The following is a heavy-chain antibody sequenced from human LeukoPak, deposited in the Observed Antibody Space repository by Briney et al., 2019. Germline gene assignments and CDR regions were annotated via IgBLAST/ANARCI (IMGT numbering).Heavy chain of an antibody. CDR2: ISYSRTT. J-gene: IGHJ4*02. V-gene: IGHV4-39*01. Sequence: EPSETLSLTCSVSGDSISSSSYYWGWIRQPPGKGLEWIGSISYSRTTYYNPSLKSRVTISVDTSKNQFSLKLSSVTAADTTVYYCARHYGDDNSGYYFDYWGQGALVTVSS. CDR3: ARHYGDDNSGYYFDY. CDR1: GDSISSSSYY. D-gene: IGHD3-22*01.